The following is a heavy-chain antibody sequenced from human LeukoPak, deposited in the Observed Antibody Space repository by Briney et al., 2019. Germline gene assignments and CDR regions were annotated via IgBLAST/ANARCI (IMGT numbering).Heavy chain of an antibody. CDR2: IYYSGST. J-gene: IGHJ5*02. Sequence: SETLSLTCTVSGGSISSYYWSWIRQPPGKGLEWIGYIYYSGSTNYNPSLKSRVTISVDTSKNQFSLKPSSVTAADTAVYYCARDRGYCSSTSCYKAFWFDPWGQGTLVTVSS. V-gene: IGHV4-59*01. CDR3: ARDRGYCSSTSCYKAFWFDP. CDR1: GGSISSYY. D-gene: IGHD2-2*02.